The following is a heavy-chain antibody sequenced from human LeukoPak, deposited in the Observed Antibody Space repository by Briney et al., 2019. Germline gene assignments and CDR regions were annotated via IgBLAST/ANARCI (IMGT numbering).Heavy chain of an antibody. CDR2: IYYSGST. Sequence: SETLSLTCTVSGYSISSGYYWGWIRQPPGKGLEWIGYIYYSGSTNYNPSLKSRVTISVDTSKNQFSLKLSSVTAADTAVYYCARDYRYPGAFDIWGQGTMVTVSS. CDR3: ARDYRYPGAFDI. V-gene: IGHV4-61*01. D-gene: IGHD3-16*02. CDR1: GYSISSGYY. J-gene: IGHJ3*02.